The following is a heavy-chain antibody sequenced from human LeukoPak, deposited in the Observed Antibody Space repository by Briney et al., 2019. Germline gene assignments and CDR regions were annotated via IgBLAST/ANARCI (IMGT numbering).Heavy chain of an antibody. J-gene: IGHJ4*02. CDR3: ALRCMSSSSVTSIRGCEGGFDF. V-gene: IGHV2-5*01. CDR1: GFSLSTSGVG. D-gene: IGHD6-6*01. CDR2: IYWNDDK. Sequence: SGPTLVNPTQTLTLTCTFSGFSLSTSGVGVGWIRQPPGKALEWLALIYWNDDKRYSPSLSSRLTITKATSKNQVVLTMTNMDPVDTATYYCALRCMSSSSVTSIRGCEGGFDFWGQGTLVTVSS.